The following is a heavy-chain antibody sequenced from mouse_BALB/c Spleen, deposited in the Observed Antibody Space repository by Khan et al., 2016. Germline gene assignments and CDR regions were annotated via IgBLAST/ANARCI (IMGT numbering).Heavy chain of an antibody. D-gene: IGHD1-1*01. CDR3: ARAGYYGYLAY. CDR1: GFDFSRYW. J-gene: IGHJ3*01. Sequence: EGKLLESGGGLVQPGGSLKLSCAASGFDFSRYWMSWVRQAPGKGLEWIGEINADSSTINYTPSLKDKFIISRDNAKNTLYLQMSKVRSEDTALYYCARAGYYGYLAYWGQGTLVTVSA. CDR2: INADSSTI. V-gene: IGHV4-1*02.